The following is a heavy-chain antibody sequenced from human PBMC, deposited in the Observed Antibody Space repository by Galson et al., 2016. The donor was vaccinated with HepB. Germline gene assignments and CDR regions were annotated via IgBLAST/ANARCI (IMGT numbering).Heavy chain of an antibody. CDR3: ARFLRRSFGSVDY. CDR2: IYPGDSDT. Sequence: QSGAEVKKPGESLKMSCKGFGYGFSNYWIGWVRQMPGKGLEWVGIIYPGDSDTRYSPSFQGQVNISADESITTAYLQWNSLKASDTAIYYCARFLRRSFGSVDYWGQGTLVTVSS. V-gene: IGHV5-51*01. D-gene: IGHD3-10*01. CDR1: GYGFSNYW. J-gene: IGHJ4*02.